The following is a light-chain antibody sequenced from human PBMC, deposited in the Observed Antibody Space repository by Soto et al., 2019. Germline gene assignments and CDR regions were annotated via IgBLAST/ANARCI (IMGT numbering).Light chain of an antibody. J-gene: IGKJ5*01. CDR1: QSISSW. CDR3: QQSYSTQVT. CDR2: DAS. Sequence: DIQMTQSPSTLSASVGDRVTITCRASQSISSWLAWYQQKPGKAPKLLIYDASSLESGVPSRFSGSGSGTEFTLTISSLQPDDSATYYCQQSYSTQVTFGQGTRLEIK. V-gene: IGKV1-5*01.